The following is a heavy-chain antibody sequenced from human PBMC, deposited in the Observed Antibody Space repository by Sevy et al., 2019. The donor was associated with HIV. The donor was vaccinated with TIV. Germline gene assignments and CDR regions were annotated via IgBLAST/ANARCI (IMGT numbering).Heavy chain of an antibody. V-gene: IGHV1-8*02. CDR1: GYTFTNYD. CDR2: MNPESGDT. CDR3: TSGRPLLYMSSSRPFDY. Sequence: ASVKVSCKASGYTFTNYDINWVRQATGHGLEWMGRMNPESGDTGYEQKFQGRVTMTRDTSISTAYMELNSLRSEDSAVYYCTSGRPLLYMSSSRPFDYWGQGTLVTVSS. D-gene: IGHD1-26*01. J-gene: IGHJ4*02.